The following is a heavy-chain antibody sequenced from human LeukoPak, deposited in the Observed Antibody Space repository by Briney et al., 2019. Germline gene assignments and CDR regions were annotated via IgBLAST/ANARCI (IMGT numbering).Heavy chain of an antibody. CDR1: GGSISSYY. V-gene: IGHV4-59*01. CDR3: ARALSGAYYYYMDV. CDR2: IYYSGST. J-gene: IGHJ6*03. D-gene: IGHD3-10*01. Sequence: PSETLSLTCTVSGGSISSYYWSWIRQPPGKGLEWIGYIYYSGSTNYNPSLRSRVTISVDTSKNQFSLKLSSVTAADTAVYYCARALSGAYYYYMDVWGKGTTVTVSS.